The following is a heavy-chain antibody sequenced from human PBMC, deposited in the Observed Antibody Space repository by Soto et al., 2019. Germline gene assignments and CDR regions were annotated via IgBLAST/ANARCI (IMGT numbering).Heavy chain of an antibody. CDR3: AKDSNVVVPVRGAHYYYYGMDV. D-gene: IGHD2-15*01. CDR2: ISYDGSNK. V-gene: IGHV3-30*18. CDR1: GFTFSSYG. J-gene: IGHJ6*02. Sequence: GGSLRLSCAASGFTFSSYGMHWVRQAPGKGLEWVAVISYDGSNKYYADSVKGRFTISRDNSKNTLYLQMNSLRAEDTAVYYCAKDSNVVVPVRGAHYYYYGMDVWGQGTTVTVSS.